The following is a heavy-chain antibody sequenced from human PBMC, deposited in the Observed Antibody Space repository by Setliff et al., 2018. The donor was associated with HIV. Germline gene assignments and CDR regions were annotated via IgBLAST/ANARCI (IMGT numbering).Heavy chain of an antibody. V-gene: IGHV1-24*01. CDR1: GFTLSEVS. CDR3: AIDGAGGWLRPMPDY. Sequence: ASVKVSCKVFGFTLSEVSIHWVRQAPGKGLEWMGYFDPQDGETVYAQKFQGRVTMTEDTSIDTAYMELTRLRPEDTAVYYCAIDGAGGWLRPMPDYWGQGTLVTVSS. J-gene: IGHJ4*02. CDR2: FDPQDGET. D-gene: IGHD5-12*01.